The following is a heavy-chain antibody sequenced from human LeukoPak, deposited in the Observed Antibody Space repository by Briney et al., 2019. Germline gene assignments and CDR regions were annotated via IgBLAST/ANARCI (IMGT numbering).Heavy chain of an antibody. J-gene: IGHJ5*02. CDR1: GFTVSSNE. V-gene: IGHV3-30*02. D-gene: IGHD3-10*01. CDR3: AKAVGITMVKNRFDP. Sequence: GGSLRLSCAASGFTVSSNEMSWVRQAPGKGLEWVAFIRYDGSNKYYADSVKGRFTISRDNSKNTLYLQMNSLRAEDTAVYYCAKAVGITMVKNRFDPWGQGTLVTVSS. CDR2: IRYDGSNK.